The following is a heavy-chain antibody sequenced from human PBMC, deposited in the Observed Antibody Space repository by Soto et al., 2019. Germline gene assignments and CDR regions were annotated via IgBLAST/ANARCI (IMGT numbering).Heavy chain of an antibody. J-gene: IGHJ6*02. Sequence: GGSLRLSCAASGFTFSSYWMSWVRQAPGKGLEWVANIKQDGSEKYYVDSVKGRFTISRDNAKNSLYLQMNSLRAEDTAVYYCARIGGWSTTVTTSLYYYYGMDVWGQGTTVTVS. CDR2: IKQDGSEK. V-gene: IGHV3-7*03. CDR1: GFTFSSYW. CDR3: ARIGGWSTTVTTSLYYYYGMDV. D-gene: IGHD4-17*01.